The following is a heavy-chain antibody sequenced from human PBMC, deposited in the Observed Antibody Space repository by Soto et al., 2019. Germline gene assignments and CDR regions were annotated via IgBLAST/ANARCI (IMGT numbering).Heavy chain of an antibody. CDR3: ARVSGSYYYGMDV. J-gene: IGHJ6*02. CDR2: IYHSGST. CDR1: GCSISSSNW. D-gene: IGHD1-26*01. Sequence: SETLSLTCAVSGCSISSSNWWSWVRQPPGKGLEWIGEIYHSGSTNYNPSLKSRVTISVDKSKNQFSLKLSSVTAADTAVYYCARVSGSYYYGMDVWGQGTTVTAP. V-gene: IGHV4-4*02.